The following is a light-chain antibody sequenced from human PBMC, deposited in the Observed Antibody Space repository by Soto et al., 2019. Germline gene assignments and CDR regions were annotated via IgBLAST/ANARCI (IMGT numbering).Light chain of an antibody. J-gene: IGKJ1*01. Sequence: EIVMTQSPATLSVSPGERATLSCRASQYVSSSVAWYQQKPGQAPRLLIYGASTRATGIPARFSGSGSGTEFTLTISSLQSEDFAVYYCQQYGSSPRTFGQGTKVDI. V-gene: IGKV3-15*01. CDR1: QYVSSS. CDR3: QQYGSSPRT. CDR2: GAS.